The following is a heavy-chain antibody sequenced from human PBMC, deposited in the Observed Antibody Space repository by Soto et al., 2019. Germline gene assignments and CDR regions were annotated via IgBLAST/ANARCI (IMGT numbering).Heavy chain of an antibody. CDR2: IYYSGST. CDR3: ARAGDYDFWSGYSNDASDI. Sequence: PSETLSLTCTVSSGSMSGYYWNWIRQPPGKGLEWVGYIYYSGSTNYNPSLKSRVTISVGTSKNQFSLKLSSVTAADTAVYYCARAGDYDFWSGYSNDASDIWGQGTMVTVSS. J-gene: IGHJ3*02. D-gene: IGHD3-3*01. CDR1: SGSMSGYY. V-gene: IGHV4-59*01.